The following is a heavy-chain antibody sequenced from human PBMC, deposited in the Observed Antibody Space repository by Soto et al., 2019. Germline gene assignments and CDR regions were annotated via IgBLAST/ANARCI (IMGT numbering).Heavy chain of an antibody. Sequence: EVRLVESGGGLVKPGGSLRLSCEGTGLDFSTYSMNWVRQAPGKGLEWVSSISSTGSYIYYADSVKSRFTVSRDNAQNSLYPEMNRLRAEDTAIYFCATDVLAVQIINFDFLGQGAPVTVSS. CDR1: GLDFSTYS. CDR2: ISSTGSYI. J-gene: IGHJ4*02. CDR3: ATDVLAVQIINFDF. V-gene: IGHV3-21*01. D-gene: IGHD1-1*01.